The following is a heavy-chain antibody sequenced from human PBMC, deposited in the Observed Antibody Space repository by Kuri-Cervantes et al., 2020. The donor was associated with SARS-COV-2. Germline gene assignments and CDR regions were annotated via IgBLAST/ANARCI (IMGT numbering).Heavy chain of an antibody. V-gene: IGHV4-39*01. CDR1: GGSISSSSYY. Sequence: GSLRLSCTVSGGSISSSSYYWGWIRQPPGKGLEWIGSIYYSGSTYYNPSLKSRVTISVDTSKNQFSLKLSSVTAADTAVYYCARGMGISSSWYEVDYYYYYYMDVWGKGTTVTVSS. D-gene: IGHD6-13*01. J-gene: IGHJ6*03. CDR3: ARGMGISSSWYEVDYYYYYYMDV. CDR2: IYYSGST.